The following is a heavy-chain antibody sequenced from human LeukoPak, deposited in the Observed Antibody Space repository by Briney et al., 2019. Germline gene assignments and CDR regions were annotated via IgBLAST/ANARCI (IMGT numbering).Heavy chain of an antibody. V-gene: IGHV4-34*01. Sequence: SETLSLTCAVYGGSFSGYYWSWIRQPPGKGLEWIGEINHSGSTNYNPSLKSRVTISVDTSKNQFSLKLSSVTAADTAVYYCARGLKGSTRISRYYYYYMDVWGKGTTVTVSS. J-gene: IGHJ6*03. CDR3: ARGLKGSTRISRYYYYYMDV. CDR1: GGSFSGYY. D-gene: IGHD2-2*01. CDR2: INHSGST.